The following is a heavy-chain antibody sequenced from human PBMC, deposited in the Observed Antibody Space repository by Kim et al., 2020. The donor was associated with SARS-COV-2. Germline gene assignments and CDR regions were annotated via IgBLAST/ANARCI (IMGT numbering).Heavy chain of an antibody. CDR3: AKDEQRNLEWLLSVIFDY. CDR2: ISGSGGST. J-gene: IGHJ4*02. V-gene: IGHV3-23*01. CDR1: GFTFSSYA. Sequence: GGSLRLSCAASGFTFSSYAMSWVRQAPGKGLEWVSAISGSGGSTYYADSVKGRFTISRDNSKNTLYLQMNSLRAEDTAVYYCAKDEQRNLEWLLSVIFDYWGQGTLVTVSS. D-gene: IGHD3-3*01.